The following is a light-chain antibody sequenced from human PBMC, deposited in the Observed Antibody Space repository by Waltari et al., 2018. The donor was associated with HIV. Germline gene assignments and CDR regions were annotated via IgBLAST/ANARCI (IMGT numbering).Light chain of an antibody. J-gene: IGLJ2*01. V-gene: IGLV2-8*01. CDR1: STDIGSYNY. CDR3: SSYAGSNIVL. Sequence: QSALTQPPSASGSPGQSVTISCTGTSTDIGSYNYVSWYQQHPGKAPKHIIYEVNKRPSGVPDRFSGSKSGDTASLTVSGLQAEDEADYYCSSYAGSNIVLFGGGTKLTVL. CDR2: EVN.